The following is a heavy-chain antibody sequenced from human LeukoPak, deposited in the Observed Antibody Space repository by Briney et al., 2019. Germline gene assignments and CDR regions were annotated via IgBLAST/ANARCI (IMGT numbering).Heavy chain of an antibody. V-gene: IGHV1-69*05. Sequence: SVKVSCTASGGTFRDHPVSWVRQAPGQGLEWLGGVMPLFGTTNYAQNFQGRLTITTDEPTSTVYMEVSSLRSEDTAVYYCASSKSVAYGFDYWGQGTLVIVSP. CDR3: ASSKSVAYGFDY. D-gene: IGHD4-17*01. J-gene: IGHJ4*02. CDR2: VMPLFGTT. CDR1: GGTFRDHP.